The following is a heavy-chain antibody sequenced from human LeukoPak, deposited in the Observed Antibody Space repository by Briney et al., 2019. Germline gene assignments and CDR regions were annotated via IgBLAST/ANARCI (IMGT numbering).Heavy chain of an antibody. Sequence: GGSLRLSCAASGFTFSSYGMHWVRQAPGKGLEWVAVIWYDGSNKYYADSVMGRFTISRDNSKNTLYLQMNSLRAEDTAVYYCARSIRVPGSSGYYYYFDYWGQGTLVTVSS. D-gene: IGHD3-22*01. V-gene: IGHV3-33*01. CDR3: ARSIRVPGSSGYYYYFDY. CDR1: GFTFSSYG. J-gene: IGHJ4*02. CDR2: IWYDGSNK.